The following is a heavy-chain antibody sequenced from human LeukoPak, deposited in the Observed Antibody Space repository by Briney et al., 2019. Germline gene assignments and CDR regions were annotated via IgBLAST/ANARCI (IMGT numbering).Heavy chain of an antibody. J-gene: IGHJ6*03. CDR3: ARDSPPYGSGSYYFAYYYYYMDV. D-gene: IGHD3-10*01. V-gene: IGHV4-34*01. CDR2: INHSGSA. Sequence: SETLSLTCAVYGGSFSGYYWSWIRQAPGKGLEWIGEINHSGSANYNPSLKSRVTISVDTSKNQFSLKLSSVTAADTAVYYCARDSPPYGSGSYYFAYYYYYMDVWGKGTTVTVSS. CDR1: GGSFSGYY.